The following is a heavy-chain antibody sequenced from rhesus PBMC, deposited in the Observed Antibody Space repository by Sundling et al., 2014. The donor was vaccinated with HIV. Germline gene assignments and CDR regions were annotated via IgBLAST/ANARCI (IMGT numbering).Heavy chain of an antibody. CDR2: IYGSGGST. CDR3: SRHDGPFDY. V-gene: IGHV4-93*02. CDR1: GGSISSSNW. Sequence: QVQLQESGPAVVKPSETLSLTCAVSGGSISSSNWWDWIRQSPGKGLEWIGGIYGSGGSTEYNPSLKSRVTISIDTSKNQFSLRLTSVTAADTAVYYCSRHDGPFDYWGQGVLVTVSS. J-gene: IGHJ4*01.